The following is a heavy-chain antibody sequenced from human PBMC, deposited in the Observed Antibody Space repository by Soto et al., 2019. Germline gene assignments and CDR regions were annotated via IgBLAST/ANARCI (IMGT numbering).Heavy chain of an antibody. CDR3: ARSRRVVLMVYAQPNYFDY. CDR2: INHSGST. CDR1: GGSFSGYY. V-gene: IGHV4-34*01. D-gene: IGHD2-8*01. J-gene: IGHJ4*02. Sequence: SETLSLTCAGYGGSFSGYYWSWIRQPPGKGLEWIGEINHSGSTNYNPSLKSRVTISVDTSKNQFSLKLSSVTAADTAVYYCARSRRVVLMVYAQPNYFDYWGQGTLVTVSS.